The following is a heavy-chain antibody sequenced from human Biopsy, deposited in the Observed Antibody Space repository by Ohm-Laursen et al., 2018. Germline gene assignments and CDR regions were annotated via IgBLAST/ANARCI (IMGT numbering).Heavy chain of an antibody. J-gene: IGHJ4*02. V-gene: IGHV3-11*01. D-gene: IGHD3-16*01. CDR1: GFIFSDYY. CDR3: ARSVGIMAAPIDY. CDR2: INSVGTI. Sequence: SLRLSCSASGFIFSDYYMSWIRQAPGKGLEWVSNINSVGTIYYADSVRGGFTISRDNAKNSLYLQRNSLRVEDTAVYYCARSVGIMAAPIDYWGQGTLVTVSS.